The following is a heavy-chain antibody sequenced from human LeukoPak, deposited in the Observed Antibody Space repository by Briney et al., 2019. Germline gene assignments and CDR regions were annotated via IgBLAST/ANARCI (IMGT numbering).Heavy chain of an antibody. CDR2: ISSGSSYI. D-gene: IGHD1-26*01. J-gene: IGHJ4*02. CDR3: ARLVGARDSPADY. V-gene: IGHV3-21*01. CDR1: GFTFSSYN. Sequence: GGSLRLSCVASGFTFSSYNMNWVRQSPGKGLEWVSCISSGSSYIYYADSVKGRFTISRDNAKNSLYLQMNSLRAEDTAVYYCARLVGARDSPADYWGQGSLVTVSS.